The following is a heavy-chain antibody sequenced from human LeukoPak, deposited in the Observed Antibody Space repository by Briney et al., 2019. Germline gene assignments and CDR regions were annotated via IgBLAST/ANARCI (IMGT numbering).Heavy chain of an antibody. CDR3: AREGPRGNSQFDY. Sequence: HPGRSLRLSCAASGFTFSSYGMHWVRQAPGKGLEWVALIWYDGSNKYYTDSVKGRLTISRDNSKNTLYLQMNSLRAEDTAVYYCAREGPRGNSQFDYWGQGTLVTVSS. D-gene: IGHD2/OR15-2a*01. V-gene: IGHV3-33*01. CDR1: GFTFSSYG. CDR2: IWYDGSNK. J-gene: IGHJ4*02.